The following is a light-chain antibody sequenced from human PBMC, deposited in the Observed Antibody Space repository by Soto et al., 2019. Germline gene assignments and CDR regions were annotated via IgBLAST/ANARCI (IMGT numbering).Light chain of an antibody. V-gene: IGKV3-11*01. CDR2: DTF. CDR1: QSVSNF. CDR3: QQRSNWPIT. Sequence: EIVLTPSPATLSLSPGKRATLSCRASQSVSNFLAWYQQKPGQAPRLLIYDTFNRATGIPARFSGSGSGTDFTLTINNLQPEEFAVYYCQQRSNWPITFGQGTRLEIK. J-gene: IGKJ5*01.